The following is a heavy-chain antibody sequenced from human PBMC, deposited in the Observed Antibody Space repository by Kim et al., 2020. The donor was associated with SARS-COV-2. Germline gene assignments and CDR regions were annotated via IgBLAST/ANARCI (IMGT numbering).Heavy chain of an antibody. CDR2: ISSSSSTI. Sequence: GGSLRLSCAASGFTFSSYSMNWVRQAPGKGLEWVSYISSSSSTIYYADSVKGRFTISRDNAKNSLYLQMNSLRDEDTAVYYCARDNGWNDVWALFDYWGQGTLVTVSS. D-gene: IGHD1-1*01. J-gene: IGHJ4*02. V-gene: IGHV3-48*02. CDR1: GFTFSSYS. CDR3: ARDNGWNDVWALFDY.